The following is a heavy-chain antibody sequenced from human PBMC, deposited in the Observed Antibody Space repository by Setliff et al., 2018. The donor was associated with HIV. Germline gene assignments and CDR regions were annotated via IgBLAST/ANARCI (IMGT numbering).Heavy chain of an antibody. CDR2: IREEAHGGET. Sequence: LSCLDSEFSFDNAWMNWVRRAPGKGLEWVARIREEAHGGETEYAAALRGRFTISRDDSKNTLYLQMNSLKTDDTAVYYCTRFSEWSEDYWGQGTLVTVSS. CDR1: EFSFDNAW. V-gene: IGHV3-15*01. CDR3: TRFSEWSEDY. J-gene: IGHJ4*02. D-gene: IGHD3-3*01.